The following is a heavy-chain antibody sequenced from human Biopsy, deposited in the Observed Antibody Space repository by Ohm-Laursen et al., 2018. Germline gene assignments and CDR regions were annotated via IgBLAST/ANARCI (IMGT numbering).Heavy chain of an antibody. V-gene: IGHV4-59*07. CDR3: ARVRGGFLEWFDY. J-gene: IGHJ5*01. CDR2: IYYSGTT. Sequence: PSHTLSLTSPVSRASTGTYYWSWIRPPPGPALEWIASIYYSGTTHKNPSLKRRVTISVDTSQGLLSLNLSSVTAADTAVYYCARVRGGFLEWFDYWGQGTLVTVSS. D-gene: IGHD3-3*01. CDR1: RASTGTYY.